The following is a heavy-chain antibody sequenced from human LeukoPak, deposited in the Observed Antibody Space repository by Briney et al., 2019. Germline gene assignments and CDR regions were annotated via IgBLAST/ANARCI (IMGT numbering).Heavy chain of an antibody. D-gene: IGHD6-6*01. V-gene: IGHV4-59*05. CDR2: IYYSGST. CDR3: ASLLEYSSSSGDY. Sequence: SETLSLTCTVSGGSISSYYWSWIRQPPGKGLEWIGSIYYSGSTYYNPSLKSRVTISVDTSKNQFSLKLSSVTAADTAVYYCASLLEYSSSSGDYWGQGTLVTVSS. CDR1: GGSISSYY. J-gene: IGHJ4*02.